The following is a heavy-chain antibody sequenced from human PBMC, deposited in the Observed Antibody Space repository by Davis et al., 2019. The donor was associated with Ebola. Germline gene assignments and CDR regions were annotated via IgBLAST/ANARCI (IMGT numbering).Heavy chain of an antibody. CDR1: GFTVSSNY. J-gene: IGHJ6*02. V-gene: IGHV3-66*01. D-gene: IGHD2-15*01. Sequence: GGFLRLSCAASGFTVSSNYMSWVRQAPGKGLEWVSVIYSGGSTYYADSVKGRFTISRDNSKNTLYLQMNSLRAEDTAVYYCARVDVGSYGMDVWGQGTTVTVSS. CDR2: IYSGGST. CDR3: ARVDVGSYGMDV.